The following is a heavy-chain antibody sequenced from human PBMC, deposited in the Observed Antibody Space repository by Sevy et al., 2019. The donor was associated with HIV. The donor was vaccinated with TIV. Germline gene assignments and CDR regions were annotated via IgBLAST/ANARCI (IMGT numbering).Heavy chain of an antibody. J-gene: IGHJ6*02. CDR2: INTNTGNP. CDR1: GYTFTSYG. Sequence: ASVKVSCKASGYTFTSYGMNWVRQAPGQGLEWMGWINTNTGNPTYAQGFTGRFVFSLDTSVSTAYLQISSLKAEDTAIYYCARTSRGFVVVAAAKDYYGMDVWGQGTMVTVSS. CDR3: ARTSRGFVVVAAAKDYYGMDV. V-gene: IGHV7-4-1*02. D-gene: IGHD2-2*01.